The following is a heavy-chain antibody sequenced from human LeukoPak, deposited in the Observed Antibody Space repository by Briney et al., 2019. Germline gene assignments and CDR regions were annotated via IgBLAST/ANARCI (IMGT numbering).Heavy chain of an antibody. V-gene: IGHV1-46*03. Sequence: ASVKVSCKASGYTFTSYYMHWVRQAPGQGLEWMGIINPSGGSTSYPQKFQGRVTMTRDTSTSTVYMELSSLRSEDTAVYYCARASYGSGSYLRRDFDYWGQGTLVTVSS. CDR3: ARASYGSGSYLRRDFDY. CDR2: INPSGGST. D-gene: IGHD3-10*01. CDR1: GYTFTSYY. J-gene: IGHJ4*02.